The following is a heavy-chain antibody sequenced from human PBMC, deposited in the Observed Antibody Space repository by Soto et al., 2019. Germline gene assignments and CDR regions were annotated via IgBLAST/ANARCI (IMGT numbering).Heavy chain of an antibody. V-gene: IGHV1-3*01. CDR1: GYTFTSYA. CDR3: SICLTNYGVDY. J-gene: IGHJ4*02. Sequence: QVQLVQSGAEVKKPGASVKVSCKASGYTFTSYAMHWVRQAPGQRLEWMGWINAGNGNTKYSQKFQGRVTITRDTSASAAYMELSSLRSEDTAVYYCSICLTNYGVDYWGQGTLVTVSS. D-gene: IGHD4-17*01. CDR2: INAGNGNT.